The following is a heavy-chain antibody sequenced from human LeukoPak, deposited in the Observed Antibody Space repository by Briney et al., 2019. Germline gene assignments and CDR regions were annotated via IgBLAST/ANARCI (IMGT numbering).Heavy chain of an antibody. CDR2: IYYSGST. V-gene: IGHV4-39*07. CDR3: ARYHNTGLDY. D-gene: IGHD3-9*01. CDR1: GGSISSSSYY. J-gene: IGHJ4*02. Sequence: SETLSLTCTVSGGSISSSSYYWGWIRQPPGKGLEWIGSIYYSGSTYYNPSLKSRVTISVDTSKNQFSLNLNSVTAADTAVYYCARYHNTGLDYWGQGSLVAVSS.